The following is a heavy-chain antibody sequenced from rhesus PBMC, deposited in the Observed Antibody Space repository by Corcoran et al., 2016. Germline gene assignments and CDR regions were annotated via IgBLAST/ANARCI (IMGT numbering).Heavy chain of an antibody. Sequence: QVQLQESGPGLVKPSETLSLPCAVPGGSLSRDYSYWTWIRPPPGKGLEWIGYIPYTGSTNYNPSPKSRVTISRDTSKNQFSLRLSSVTAADTAVYYCARAPGIAAVFDYWGQGVLVTVSS. V-gene: IGHV4-122*02. CDR2: IPYTGST. D-gene: IGHD6-25*01. CDR1: GGSLSRDYSY. J-gene: IGHJ4*01. CDR3: ARAPGIAAVFDY.